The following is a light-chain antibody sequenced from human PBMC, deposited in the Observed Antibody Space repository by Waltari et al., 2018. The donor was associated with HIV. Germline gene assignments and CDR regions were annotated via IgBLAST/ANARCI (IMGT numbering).Light chain of an antibody. CDR1: KMGEKY. J-gene: IGLJ1*01. CDR2: QDK. Sequence: SFELTQPPSLSVSPGQTANISCSGEKMGEKYVSWYQQKSGQSPVVVIFQDKRRPSGSSERISGSNSGNTATLTISGTQPIDEADYYCQAWDRTTGVFGTGTKLTVL. V-gene: IGLV3-1*01. CDR3: QAWDRTTGV.